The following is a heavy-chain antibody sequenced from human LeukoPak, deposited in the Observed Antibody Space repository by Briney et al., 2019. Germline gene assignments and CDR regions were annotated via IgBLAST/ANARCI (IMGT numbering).Heavy chain of an antibody. Sequence: ASVKVSCKASGYTFTSYGISWVRQAPGQGLEWMGWISAYNGNTNYAQKLQGRVTMTTDTSTSTAYMELRSLRSEDTAVYYCGREGPPNLYDAFDIWGQGTMVTVSS. CDR1: GYTFTSYG. D-gene: IGHD1-14*01. V-gene: IGHV1-18*01. CDR3: GREGPPNLYDAFDI. J-gene: IGHJ3*02. CDR2: ISAYNGNT.